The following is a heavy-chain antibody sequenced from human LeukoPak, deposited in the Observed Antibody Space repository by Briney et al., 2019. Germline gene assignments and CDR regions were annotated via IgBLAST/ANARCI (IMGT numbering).Heavy chain of an antibody. Sequence: SETLSLTCTVSGGSISSSSYYWGWIRQPPGKGLEWIGSIYYSGSTYYNPSLKSRVTISVDTSKNQFSLKLSSVTAADTAVYYCARERGPGVWGSYRYLFDYWGQGTLVTVSS. CDR3: ARERGPGVWGSYRYLFDY. D-gene: IGHD3-16*02. CDR2: IYYSGST. CDR1: GGSISSSSYY. V-gene: IGHV4-39*07. J-gene: IGHJ4*02.